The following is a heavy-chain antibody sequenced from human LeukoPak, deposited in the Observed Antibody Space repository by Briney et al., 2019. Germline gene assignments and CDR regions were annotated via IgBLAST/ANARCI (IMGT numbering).Heavy chain of an antibody. J-gene: IGHJ4*02. Sequence: PGGSLKLSCAASAFTFSGSAMHWVRQASGKGLEWVGRIRIEAKGYATAYAASVKGRFTISRDDSKNTAYPQMNNLKTEDTAVYYCASAKDGYSSYDYWGQGTLVTVSS. V-gene: IGHV3-73*01. D-gene: IGHD5-24*01. CDR1: AFTFSGSA. CDR3: ASAKDGYSSYDY. CDR2: IRIEAKGYAT.